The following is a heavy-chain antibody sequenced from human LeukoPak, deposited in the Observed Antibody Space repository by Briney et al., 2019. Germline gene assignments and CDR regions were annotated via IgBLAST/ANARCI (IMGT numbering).Heavy chain of an antibody. CDR3: ARVDDHTVADY. CDR1: GDSISSNYW. Sequence: KPSGTLSLTCAVSGDSISSNYWWTWVRPPPGKGLEWIGEIHHSESTNFNPSLKSRVTISVDKSKNQFSLKLSSVTAADTAVYYCARVDDHTVADYWGQGTLVTVSS. CDR2: IHHSEST. V-gene: IGHV4-4*02. D-gene: IGHD4-17*01. J-gene: IGHJ4*02.